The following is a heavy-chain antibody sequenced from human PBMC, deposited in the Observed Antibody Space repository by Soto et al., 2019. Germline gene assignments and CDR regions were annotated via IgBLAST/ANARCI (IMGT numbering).Heavy chain of an antibody. CDR3: AHRSQYYYDSSGYYQPWYFDL. J-gene: IGHJ2*01. Sequence: QITLKESGPTLVKPTQTLTLTCTFSGFSLSTSGVGVGWIRQPPGKALEWLALIYWDDDKRYSPSLKSRLTITKDTSKNQVVLTMTNMDPVDTATYYFAHRSQYYYDSSGYYQPWYFDLWGRGTLVTVSS. V-gene: IGHV2-5*02. CDR1: GFSLSTSGVG. CDR2: IYWDDDK. D-gene: IGHD3-22*01.